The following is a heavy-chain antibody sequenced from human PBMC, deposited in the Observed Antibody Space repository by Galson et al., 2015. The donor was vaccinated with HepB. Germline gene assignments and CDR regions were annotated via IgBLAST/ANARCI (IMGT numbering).Heavy chain of an antibody. D-gene: IGHD2-21*01. CDR1: GFTFSSYS. CDR2: ISSSSSYI. Sequence: SLRLSCAASGFTFSSYSMNWVRQAPGKGLEWVSSISSSSSYIYYADSVKGRFTISRDNAKNSLYLQMNSLRAEDTAVYYCAREGEYCGGDCLPPYPYYYYMDVWGKGTTVTVSS. V-gene: IGHV3-21*01. CDR3: AREGEYCGGDCLPPYPYYYYMDV. J-gene: IGHJ6*03.